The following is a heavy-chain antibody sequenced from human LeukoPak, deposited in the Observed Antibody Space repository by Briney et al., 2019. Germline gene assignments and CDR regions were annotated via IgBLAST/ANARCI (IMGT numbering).Heavy chain of an antibody. J-gene: IGHJ5*02. V-gene: IGHV6-1*01. CDR1: GDSVSSNSAA. D-gene: IGHD6-13*01. Sequence: QTLSLTCAISGDSVSSNSAAWNWITQSPSRGLEWLGRTYCRSKWYNDYAVSGKSRITINPDTSNNQISLQLNSVTPEDTDVYYCERGIAAAGGGLTAQWWFDPWGQGTLVTVSS. CDR3: ERGIAAAGGGLTAQWWFDP. CDR2: TYCRSKWYN.